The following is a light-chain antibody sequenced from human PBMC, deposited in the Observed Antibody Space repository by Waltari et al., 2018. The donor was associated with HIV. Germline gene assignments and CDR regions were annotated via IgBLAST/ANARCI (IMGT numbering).Light chain of an antibody. V-gene: IGLV3-1*01. CDR2: QDS. CDR3: QAWDSRRV. Sequence: SYELTQPPSVSVSPGQTASIPCSGDKLGDKYACWYQQKPGQSPVLVIYQDSKRPSGIPERFSGSNSGNTATLTISGTQAMDEADYYCQAWDSRRVFGGGTKLTVL. J-gene: IGLJ2*01. CDR1: KLGDKY.